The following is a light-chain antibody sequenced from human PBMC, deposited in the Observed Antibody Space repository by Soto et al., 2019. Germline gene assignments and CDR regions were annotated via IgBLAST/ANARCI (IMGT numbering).Light chain of an antibody. Sequence: MTQSPSSLSVSPGERATLSCRASQSVSSYLAWYQQKPGQAPRLLIYGASTRATDIPARFSGSGSGTEFTLTISRLEPEDFAVYYCQQYSFLPRTFGQGTKVDIK. CDR1: QSVSSY. J-gene: IGKJ1*01. V-gene: IGKV3-15*01. CDR3: QQYSFLPRT. CDR2: GAS.